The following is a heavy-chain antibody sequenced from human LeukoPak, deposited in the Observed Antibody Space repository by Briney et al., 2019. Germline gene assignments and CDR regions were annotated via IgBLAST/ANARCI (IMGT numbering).Heavy chain of an antibody. CDR3: ARDTFHPGLIDY. V-gene: IGHV3-21*05. CDR2: INTDSSDI. CDR1: GFTFSRYA. Sequence: GGSLRLSCAASGFTFSRYAMNWVRQAPGKGLEWVSYINTDSSDIHYADSVKGRFTISRDNARNTLYLQLSSLRAEDSAVYYCARDTFHPGLIDYWGQGTLVTVSS. D-gene: IGHD2-21*01. J-gene: IGHJ4*02.